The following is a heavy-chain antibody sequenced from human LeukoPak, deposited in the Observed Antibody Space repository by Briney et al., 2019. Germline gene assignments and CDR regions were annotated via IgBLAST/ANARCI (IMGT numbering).Heavy chain of an antibody. CDR3: AKDSYYDSSGYPSLAPEHPFDY. Sequence: PGGSLRLSCAASGFTFSSYGMHWVRQAPGKGLEWVAVISYDGSNKYYADSVKGRFTISRDNSKNTLYLQMNSLRAEDTAVYYCAKDSYYDSSGYPSLAPEHPFDYWGQGTLVTVSS. J-gene: IGHJ4*02. V-gene: IGHV3-30*18. D-gene: IGHD3-22*01. CDR1: GFTFSSYG. CDR2: ISYDGSNK.